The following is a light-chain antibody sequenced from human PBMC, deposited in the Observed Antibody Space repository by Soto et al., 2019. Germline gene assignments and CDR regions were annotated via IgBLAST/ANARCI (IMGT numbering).Light chain of an antibody. CDR2: DVS. J-gene: IGLJ1*01. Sequence: SVLTQPASVSGSPGQSITISCTGTSSDVGGYNYVSWYQEHPGKAPKLMIYDVSNRPSGSPCRLSGSKSGNAASLPTSGLHVRQEAVYYCTSCTSATTYVCGAGTKVTVL. CDR1: SSDVGGYNY. V-gene: IGLV2-14*03. CDR3: TSCTSATTYV.